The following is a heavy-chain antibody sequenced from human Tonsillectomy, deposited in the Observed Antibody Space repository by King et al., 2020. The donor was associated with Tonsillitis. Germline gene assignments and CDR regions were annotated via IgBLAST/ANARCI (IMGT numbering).Heavy chain of an antibody. CDR2: IRYDGSNK. V-gene: IGHV3-30*02. J-gene: IGHJ4*02. D-gene: IGHD3-10*01. CDR1: GFTFSSYG. Sequence: VQLVESGGGVGQPGGSLRLSCAASGFTFSSYGMHWVRQAPGKGLEWVAFIRYDGSNKYYADSVKGRFTISRDNSKNTLYLQMNSLRAEDTAVYYCAKRADFASGTYLDYWGQGTLVTVSS. CDR3: AKRADFASGTYLDY.